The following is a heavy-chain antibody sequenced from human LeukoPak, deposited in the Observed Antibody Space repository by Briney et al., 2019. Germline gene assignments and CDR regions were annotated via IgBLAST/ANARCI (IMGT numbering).Heavy chain of an antibody. CDR3: ARGLRRGYSYGSTDY. V-gene: IGHV4-31*03. D-gene: IGHD5-18*01. CDR1: GGSISSVGYY. Sequence: PSQTLSLTCTVSGGSISSVGYYWSWIRQHPGKGLEWIGYIYYSGSTYYNPSLKSRVTISAHTSKNQFSLKLSSVTAADTAVYYCARGLRRGYSYGSTDYWGQGTLVTVSS. CDR2: IYYSGST. J-gene: IGHJ4*02.